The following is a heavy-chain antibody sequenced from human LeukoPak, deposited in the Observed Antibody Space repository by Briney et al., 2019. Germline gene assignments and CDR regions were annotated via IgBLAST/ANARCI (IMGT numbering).Heavy chain of an antibody. Sequence: GGSLRLSCAASGFTFSSYWMHWVRQAPGKGLVWVSRIHSDGSSTSYADSVKGRFTISRDNAKNTLYLQMNSLRAEDTAVYYCARGPPYGSGSYYPGDYWGQGTLVTVSS. D-gene: IGHD3-10*01. J-gene: IGHJ4*02. V-gene: IGHV3-74*01. CDR2: IHSDGSST. CDR1: GFTFSSYW. CDR3: ARGPPYGSGSYYPGDY.